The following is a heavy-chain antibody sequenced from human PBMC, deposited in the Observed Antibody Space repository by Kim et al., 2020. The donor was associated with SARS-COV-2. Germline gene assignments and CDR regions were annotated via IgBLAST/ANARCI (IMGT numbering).Heavy chain of an antibody. J-gene: IGHJ4*02. CDR3: ARDDSSLSMVFY. Sequence: YYADSVKGRFTISRDNSKNTLYLQMNSLRAEDTAVYYCARDDSSLSMVFYWGQGTLVTVSS. V-gene: IGHV3-33*01. D-gene: IGHD3-22*01.